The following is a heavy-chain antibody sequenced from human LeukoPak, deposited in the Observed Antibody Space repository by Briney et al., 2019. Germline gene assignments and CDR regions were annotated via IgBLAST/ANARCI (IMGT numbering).Heavy chain of an antibody. D-gene: IGHD4-17*01. CDR3: ARVPIATTTVTRGTYFDY. Sequence: SETLSLTCAVYGGSFSGYYWSWIRQPPGKGLEWIGEINHSGSTNYNPSLKSRVTISVDTSKNQFSLKLSSVTAADTAVYYCARVPIATTTVTRGTYFDYWGQGTLVTVSS. V-gene: IGHV4-34*01. CDR2: INHSGST. CDR1: GGSFSGYY. J-gene: IGHJ4*02.